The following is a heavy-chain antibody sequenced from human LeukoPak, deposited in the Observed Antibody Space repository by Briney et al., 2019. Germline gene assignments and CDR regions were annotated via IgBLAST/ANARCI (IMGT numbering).Heavy chain of an antibody. J-gene: IGHJ4*02. CDR3: ARSGIAVAGTGAIDY. D-gene: IGHD6-19*01. CDR2: ISSSGSTI. V-gene: IGHV3-48*03. CDR1: GFTFSSYE. Sequence: PGGSLRLSCAASGFTFSSYEMNWVRQAQGKGLEWVSYISSSGSTIYYADSVKGRFTISRDNAKNSPYLQMNSLRAEDTAVYYCARSGIAVAGTGAIDYWGQGTLVTVSS.